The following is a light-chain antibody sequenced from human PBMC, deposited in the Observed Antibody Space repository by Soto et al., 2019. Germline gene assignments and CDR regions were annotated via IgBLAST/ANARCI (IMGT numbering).Light chain of an antibody. CDR3: QQLTDWPPQCT. Sequence: EFVLTQSPGTLSLSPGERATLSCRASQSVSSNLAWYQQKPGQAPRLLIYDASNRATGIPARFSGSGSGTDFTLTISSLEPADFAVYYCQQLTDWPPQCTFGQGTKVDIK. CDR1: QSVSSN. CDR2: DAS. V-gene: IGKV3-11*01. J-gene: IGKJ1*01.